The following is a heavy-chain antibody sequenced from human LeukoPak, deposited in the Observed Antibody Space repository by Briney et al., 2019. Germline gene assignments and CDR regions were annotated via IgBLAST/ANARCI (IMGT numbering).Heavy chain of an antibody. CDR3: AREVRFSMVRGEIDC. Sequence: SEALSLTCAVSGGSLGSSHWWRWARQPPGKALVWVGELYYSGKTKYNPSLKSRVTISIDKSKNQFSLKLSSVTAADTAVYYCAREVRFSMVRGEIDCWGQGTLVTVSS. V-gene: IGHV4-4*02. J-gene: IGHJ4*02. CDR1: GGSLGSSHW. D-gene: IGHD3-10*01. CDR2: LYYSGKT.